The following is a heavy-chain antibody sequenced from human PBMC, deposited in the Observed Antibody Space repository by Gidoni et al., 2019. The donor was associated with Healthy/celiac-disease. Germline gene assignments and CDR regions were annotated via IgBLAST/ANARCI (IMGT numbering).Heavy chain of an antibody. CDR3: AREIVVVPAAIDY. J-gene: IGHJ4*02. D-gene: IGHD2-2*01. Sequence: QVQLGASGGGVVQPGRSLRLTCAASGFNSSSYAMHWVRQAPGKGLEWVAVISYDGSNKYYADSVKGRFTIARDNSKTTLYLQMNSLRAEDTAVYYCAREIVVVPAAIDYWGQGTLVTVSS. V-gene: IGHV3-30-3*01. CDR2: ISYDGSNK. CDR1: GFNSSSYA.